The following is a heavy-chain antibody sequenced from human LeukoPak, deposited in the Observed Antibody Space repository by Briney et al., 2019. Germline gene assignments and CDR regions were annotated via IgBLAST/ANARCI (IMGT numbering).Heavy chain of an antibody. D-gene: IGHD3-22*01. CDR3: ARVRYYYDSSGYFQGSAFDI. CDR2: IYTSGST. V-gene: IGHV4-61*02. Sequence: PSQTLSLTCTVSGGSISSGSYYWRWIRQPAGKGLEWIGRIYTSGSTNYNPSLKSRVTISVDTSKNQFSLKLSSVTAADTAVYYCARVRYYYDSSGYFQGSAFDIWGQGTMVTVSS. J-gene: IGHJ3*02. CDR1: GGSISSGSYY.